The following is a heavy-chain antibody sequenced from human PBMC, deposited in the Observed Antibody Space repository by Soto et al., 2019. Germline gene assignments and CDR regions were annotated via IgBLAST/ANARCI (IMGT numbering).Heavy chain of an antibody. V-gene: IGHV3-48*04. CDR1: GFTLTSYA. CDR2: ISFSGSTI. CDR3: ARLGQFDY. D-gene: IGHD7-27*01. J-gene: IGHJ4*02. Sequence: GGSLRLSCAASGFTLTSYAMSWVRQAPGKGLEWVSYISFSGSTIYYADSVKGRFTVSRDNARDSLYLQMNSLRAEDTAVYYCARLGQFDYWGQGTLVTVSS.